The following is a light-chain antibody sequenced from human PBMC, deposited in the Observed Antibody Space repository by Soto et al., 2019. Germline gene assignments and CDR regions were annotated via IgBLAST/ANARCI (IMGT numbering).Light chain of an antibody. CDR3: QQRSNWPLLT. CDR1: QSVSSN. CDR2: GAS. J-gene: IGKJ4*01. V-gene: IGKV3-11*01. Sequence: EMVMTPTPATLSVCPGERATPSFRASQSVSSNLAWYQQKPGQAPRLLIYGASNRATGTPARFSGSGSGTDFTLTISSLEPEDFAVYYCQQRSNWPLLTFGGGTKVDIK.